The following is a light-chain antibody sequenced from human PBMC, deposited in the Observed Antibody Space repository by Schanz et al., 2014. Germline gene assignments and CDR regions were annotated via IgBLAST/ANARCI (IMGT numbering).Light chain of an antibody. CDR1: SSDVGGYNY. CDR3: SSYAGSNNPVV. Sequence: QSALTQPRSVSGSPGQSVTISCTGTSSDVGGYNYVSWYQQPPGTAPKLMIYEVSNRPSGVPDRFSGSKSGNTASLTISGLQAEDEADYYCSSYAGSNNPVVFGGGTKVTVL. CDR2: EVS. J-gene: IGLJ2*01. V-gene: IGLV2-11*01.